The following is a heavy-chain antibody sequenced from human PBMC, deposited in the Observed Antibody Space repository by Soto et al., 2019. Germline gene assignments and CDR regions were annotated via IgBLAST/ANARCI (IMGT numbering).Heavy chain of an antibody. CDR1: GNTFTSYG. V-gene: IGHV1-8*01. Sequence: VASVKVSCKASGNTFTSYGINWVRQATGHGLEWMGWINPNSGNIGCAQKFQGRVTMTRDTAIRTAYMEVSRLRSDDTAVYYCARGRASGSYYLLDYWGQGTLVTVSS. J-gene: IGHJ4*02. CDR3: ARGRASGSYYLLDY. D-gene: IGHD3-10*01. CDR2: INPNSGNI.